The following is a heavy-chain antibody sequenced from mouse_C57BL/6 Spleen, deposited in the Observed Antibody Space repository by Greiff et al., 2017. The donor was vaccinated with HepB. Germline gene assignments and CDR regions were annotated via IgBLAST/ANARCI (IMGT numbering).Heavy chain of an antibody. J-gene: IGHJ3*01. D-gene: IGHD3-1*01. Sequence: EVKLVESGGDLVKPGGSLKLSCAASGFTFSSYGMSWVRQTPDKRLEWVATISSGGSYTYYPDSVKGRFTISRDNAKNTLYLQMSSLTSEDTAMYYCARQGLPGGFAYWGQGTLVTVSA. CDR2: ISSGGSYT. CDR3: ARQGLPGGFAY. CDR1: GFTFSSYG. V-gene: IGHV5-6*01.